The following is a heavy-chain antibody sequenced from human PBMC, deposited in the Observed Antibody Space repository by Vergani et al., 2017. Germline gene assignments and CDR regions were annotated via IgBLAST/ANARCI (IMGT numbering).Heavy chain of an antibody. Sequence: QVQLVQSGAEVKKPGASVKVSCTVSGYTLTELSMHWVRQAPGKGLEWMGWMNPNSGNTGYAQKFQGRVTMTRNTSISTAYMELSSLRSEDTAVYYCATFIPPWSGYHDPLGLRFDPWGQGTLVTVSS. V-gene: IGHV1-8*01. J-gene: IGHJ5*02. CDR3: ATFIPPWSGYHDPLGLRFDP. CDR2: MNPNSGNT. D-gene: IGHD3-3*01. CDR1: GYTLTELS.